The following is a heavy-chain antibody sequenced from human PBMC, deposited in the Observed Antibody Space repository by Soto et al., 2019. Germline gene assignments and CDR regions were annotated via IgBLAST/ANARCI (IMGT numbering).Heavy chain of an antibody. V-gene: IGHV1-46*01. D-gene: IGHD1-26*01. Sequence: QVQLVQSGAEVKKPGASVKVSCKASGYTFTASYMHWVRQAPGQGLEWMEIIDPSGGSTSYSQKFQGRVTMTRDTSTSTVYMELNSLRSEDTAVFYCARDSGHYYRSDAFDKWGQGTMVTVSS. J-gene: IGHJ3*02. CDR1: GYTFTASY. CDR3: ARDSGHYYRSDAFDK. CDR2: IDPSGGST.